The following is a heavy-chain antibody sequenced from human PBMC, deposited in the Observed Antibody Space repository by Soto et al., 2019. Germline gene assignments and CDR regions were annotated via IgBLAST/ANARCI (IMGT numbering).Heavy chain of an antibody. J-gene: IGHJ6*02. CDR2: ISSSGSTI. V-gene: IGHV3-48*03. CDR3: ARSSSSWPNYYYYGMDV. D-gene: IGHD6-13*01. Sequence: PGGSLRLSCAASGFTFSSYEMNWVRQAPGKGLEWVSYISSSGSTIYYADSVKGRFTISRDNAKNSLYLQMNSLRAEDTAVYYCARSSSSWPNYYYYGMDVWGQGTTVTVSS. CDR1: GFTFSSYE.